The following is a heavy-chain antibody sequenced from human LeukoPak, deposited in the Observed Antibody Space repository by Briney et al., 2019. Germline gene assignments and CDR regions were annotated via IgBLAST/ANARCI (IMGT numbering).Heavy chain of an antibody. V-gene: IGHV4-59*06. CDR3: AKGGAVTTSLRKAAFDI. CDR2: IYYSGST. CDR1: GGSISSYY. Sequence: PSETLSLTCTVSGGSISSYYWSWIRQHPGKGLEWIGYIYYSGSTYYNPSLKSRVTISVDTSKNQFSLKLSSVTAADTAVYYCAKGGAVTTSLRKAAFDIWGQGTMVTVSS. D-gene: IGHD4-17*01. J-gene: IGHJ3*02.